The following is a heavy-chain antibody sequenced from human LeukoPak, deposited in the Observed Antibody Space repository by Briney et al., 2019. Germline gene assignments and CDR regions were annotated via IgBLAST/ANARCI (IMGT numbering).Heavy chain of an antibody. J-gene: IGHJ4*02. Sequence: SETLSLTCAVYGGSFSGYYWSWIRQPPGKGLEWIGEINHSGSTNYNPSLKSRVTISVDTSKNQFSLKLSSVTAADTSVYYCARGQTLFDYWGQGTLVTVSS. CDR2: INHSGST. CDR1: GGSFSGYY. V-gene: IGHV4-34*01. CDR3: ARGQTLFDY.